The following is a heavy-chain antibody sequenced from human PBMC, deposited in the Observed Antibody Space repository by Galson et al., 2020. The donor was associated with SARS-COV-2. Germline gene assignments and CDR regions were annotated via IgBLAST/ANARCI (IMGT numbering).Heavy chain of an antibody. D-gene: IGHD1-7*01. V-gene: IGHV3-49*01. Sequence: GGSLRLSCTTSGFTFGDYALSWFRQAPGKGLEWVGFIRSSAYGGATSYAASVKGRFTISRDGSKSIAYLQMDSLKNEDTALYYCSRGMQTGTMDFLYWGQGTLVTVSS. J-gene: IGHJ4*02. CDR1: GFTFGDYA. CDR3: SRGMQTGTMDFLY. CDR2: IRSSAYGGAT.